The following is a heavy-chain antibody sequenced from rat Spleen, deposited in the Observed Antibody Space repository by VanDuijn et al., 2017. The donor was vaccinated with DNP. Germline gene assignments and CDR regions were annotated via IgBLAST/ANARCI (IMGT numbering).Heavy chain of an antibody. D-gene: IGHD1-12*02. CDR1: GFTFNNYW. V-gene: IGHV5-31*01. J-gene: IGHJ2*01. CDR3: ARDRDGSYYGDYFDY. Sequence: EVQLVESGGDLVQPGRSLKLSCVASGFTFNNYWMTWIRQVPGKGLEWVASITSSGGSTYYPDSVKGRFTISRDNAKNTLYLQMNSLRSEDTATYYCARDRDGSYYGDYFDYWGQGVMVTVSS. CDR2: ITSSGGST.